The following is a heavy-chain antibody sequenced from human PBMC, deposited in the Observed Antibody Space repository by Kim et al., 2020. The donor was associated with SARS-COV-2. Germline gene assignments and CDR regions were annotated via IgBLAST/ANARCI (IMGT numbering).Heavy chain of an antibody. CDR2: IKSKTDGGTT. J-gene: IGHJ6*02. D-gene: IGHD3-22*01. CDR1: GFTFSNAW. CDR3: TTGSTMIPSDYGMDV. V-gene: IGHV3-15*01. Sequence: GGSLRLSCAASGFTFSNAWMSWVRQAPGKGLEWVGRIKSKTDGGTTDYAAPVKGRFTISRDDSKNTLYLQMNSLKTEDTAVYYCTTGSTMIPSDYGMDVWGQGTTVTVSS.